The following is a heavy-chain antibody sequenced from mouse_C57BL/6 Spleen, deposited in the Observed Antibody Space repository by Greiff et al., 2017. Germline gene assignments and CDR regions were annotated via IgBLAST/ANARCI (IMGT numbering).Heavy chain of an antibody. Sequence: EVQLQQSGPVLVKPGASVKMSCKASGYTFTDYYMNWVKQSHGKSLEWIGVINPYNGGPSYNQKFKGKATLTVDKSSSTAYMELNSLTSEVSAVYYCARKTTVVDWYFDVWGTGTTVTVSS. D-gene: IGHD1-1*01. CDR2: INPYNGGP. V-gene: IGHV1-19*01. J-gene: IGHJ1*03. CDR3: ARKTTVVDWYFDV. CDR1: GYTFTDYY.